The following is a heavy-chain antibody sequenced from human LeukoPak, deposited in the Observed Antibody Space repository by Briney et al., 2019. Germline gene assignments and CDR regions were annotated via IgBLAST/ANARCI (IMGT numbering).Heavy chain of an antibody. CDR2: IYYSGNA. CDR3: ARVEEYGDRWFDP. V-gene: IGHV4-30-4*08. CDR1: GGSISSADHY. Sequence: SQTLSLTCTVSGGSISSADHYWSWIRQLPGKGLEWIGYIYYSGNAYYNPSLKSRVTISVDTSKNQFSLKVRSVTAADTAVYYCARVEEYGDRWFDPWGQGTLVTVSS. J-gene: IGHJ5*02. D-gene: IGHD4-17*01.